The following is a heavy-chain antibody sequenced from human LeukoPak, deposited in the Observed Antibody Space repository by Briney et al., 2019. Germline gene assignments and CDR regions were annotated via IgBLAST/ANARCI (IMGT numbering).Heavy chain of an antibody. V-gene: IGHV4-4*02. D-gene: IGHD3-9*01. J-gene: IGHJ4*02. CDR2: IYHSGST. CDR3: ARALGWYYDILTGYFDY. Sequence: SETLSLTCAVSGGSISSSNWWSWVRQPPGKGLEWIGEIYHSGSTNYSPSLKSRVTISVDKSKNQFSLKLSSVTAADTAVYYCARALGWYYDILTGYFDYWGQGTLVTVSS. CDR1: GGSISSSNW.